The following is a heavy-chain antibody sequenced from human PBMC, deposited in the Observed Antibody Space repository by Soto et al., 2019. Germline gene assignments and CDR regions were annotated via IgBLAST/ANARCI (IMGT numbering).Heavy chain of an antibody. V-gene: IGHV1-18*04. CDR3: AREGILGLFDAYDL. Sequence: QDQLVQSGAEVQKPGASVKVSCNASVFTSSGISWVRQAPGQRLEWMGWISTHNGNTIYAQKFQGRVIMTMDTSTTTVYMELRSLRPDDTAVYLCAREGILGLFDAYDLWGQGTMVTVSS. J-gene: IGHJ3*01. CDR1: VFTSSG. CDR2: ISTHNGNT. D-gene: IGHD3-3*01.